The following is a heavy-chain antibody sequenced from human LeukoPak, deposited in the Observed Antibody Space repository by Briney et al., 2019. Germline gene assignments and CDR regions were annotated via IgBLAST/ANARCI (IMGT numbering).Heavy chain of an antibody. V-gene: IGHV5-51*01. CDR3: ARPSAIGPVVVAAIGFDD. Sequence: RRKSLKISGKCSGYSSIIYWGGGARQLPGKGLEWMGIIFPVDSDTRYSSSSKGQVTISAGKSISAAYLQWSSLKASDTAMYYCARPSAIGPVVVAAIGFDDWGEEALVTV. CDR2: IFPVDSDT. CDR1: GYSSIIYW. J-gene: IGHJ4*02. D-gene: IGHD2-15*01.